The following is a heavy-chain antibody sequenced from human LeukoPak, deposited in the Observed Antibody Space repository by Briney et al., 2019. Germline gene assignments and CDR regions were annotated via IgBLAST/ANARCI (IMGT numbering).Heavy chain of an antibody. J-gene: IGHJ4*02. CDR1: GFTFSSYG. CDR2: IWYDGSNK. CDR3: AGSFGELLDY. V-gene: IGHV3-33*01. Sequence: GRSLRLSCAASGFTFSSYGMHWVRQAPGKGLEWVAVIWYDGSNKYYADSVKGRFTISRDNSKNTLYLQRNSLRAEDTAVYYCAGSFGELLDYWGQGTLVTVSS. D-gene: IGHD3-10*01.